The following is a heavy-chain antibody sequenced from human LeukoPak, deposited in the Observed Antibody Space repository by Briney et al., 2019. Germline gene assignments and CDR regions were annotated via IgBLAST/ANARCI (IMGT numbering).Heavy chain of an antibody. CDR1: GYTFTSYG. CDR2: IIPIFGTA. D-gene: IGHD6-6*01. V-gene: IGHV1-69*13. Sequence: SVKVSCKASGYTFTSYGISWVRQAPGQGLEWMGGIIPIFGTANYAQKFQGRVTITADESTSTAYMELSSLRSEDTAVYYCARDLSRVYSSSHDAFDIWGQGTMVTVSS. CDR3: ARDLSRVYSSSHDAFDI. J-gene: IGHJ3*02.